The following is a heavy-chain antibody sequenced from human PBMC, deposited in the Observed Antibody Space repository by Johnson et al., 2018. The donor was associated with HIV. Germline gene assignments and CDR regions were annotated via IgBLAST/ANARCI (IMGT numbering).Heavy chain of an antibody. Sequence: VQLVESGGGLVQPGESLRLSCAASGFTVSSNYMSWVRQAPGKGLEWVSVIYSGGSTSYADSVKGRFTISRDNSKNTLYLQMNSLRGEDTAVYYCAREGSTVVTSAFDIWGQGTMVTVSS. V-gene: IGHV3-66*02. J-gene: IGHJ3*02. CDR2: IYSGGST. CDR3: AREGSTVVTSAFDI. CDR1: GFTVSSNY. D-gene: IGHD4-23*01.